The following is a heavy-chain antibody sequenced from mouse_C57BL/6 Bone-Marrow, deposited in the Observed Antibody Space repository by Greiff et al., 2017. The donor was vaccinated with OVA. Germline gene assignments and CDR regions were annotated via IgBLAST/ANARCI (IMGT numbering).Heavy chain of an antibody. J-gene: IGHJ1*03. Sequence: QVQLKESGPGLVAPSQSLSITCTVSGFSLTSYGVHWVRQSPGKGLEWLGVIWSGGSTDYNAAFISRLSISKDNSKSQVFFKMNSLQADDTAIYYCARRPTMVTTRYFDVWGTGTTVTVSS. CDR1: GFSLTSYG. CDR3: ARRPTMVTTRYFDV. D-gene: IGHD2-9*01. V-gene: IGHV2-2*01. CDR2: IWSGGST.